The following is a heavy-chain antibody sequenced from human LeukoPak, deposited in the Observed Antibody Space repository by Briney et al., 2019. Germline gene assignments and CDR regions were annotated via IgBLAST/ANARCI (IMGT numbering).Heavy chain of an antibody. V-gene: IGHV4-61*02. D-gene: IGHD6-13*01. J-gene: IGHJ4*02. CDR1: GGSISSGSYY. CDR3: ASSDSSSSFDY. Sequence: PSQTLSLTCTVSGGSISSGSYYWSWIRQPAGKGLEWIGRIYTSGSTNYNPSLKSRVTISVDTSKNQCSLKLSSVTAADTAVYYCASSDSSSSFDYWGQGTLVTVSS. CDR2: IYTSGST.